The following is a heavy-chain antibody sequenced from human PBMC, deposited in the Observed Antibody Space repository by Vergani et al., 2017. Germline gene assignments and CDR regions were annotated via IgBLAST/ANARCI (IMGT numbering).Heavy chain of an antibody. D-gene: IGHD3-3*01. V-gene: IGHV3-23*01. J-gene: IGHJ6*03. CDR3: ATFLSTSYDFWSGSPPYYMDV. Sequence: EVQLLESGGGLVQPGGSLRLSCAASGFTFSSYAMSWVRQAPGKGLEWVSAISGSGGSTYYADSVKGRFTISRDNSKNTLYLQMNSLRAEDTAVYYCATFLSTSYDFWSGSPPYYMDVWGKGTTVTVSS. CDR2: ISGSGGST. CDR1: GFTFSSYA.